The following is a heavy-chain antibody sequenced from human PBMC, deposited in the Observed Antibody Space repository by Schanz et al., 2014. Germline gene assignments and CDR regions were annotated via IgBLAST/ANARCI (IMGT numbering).Heavy chain of an antibody. D-gene: IGHD3-3*01. J-gene: IGHJ5*02. CDR1: GFTFSKYG. CDR3: ARQPGRITVSGVVSNWFDP. CDR2: IKQDGSEK. V-gene: IGHV3-7*01. Sequence: VQLVESGGGVVQPGRSLRLSCAASGFTFSKYGVHWVRQAPGKGLEWVANIKQDGSEKYYVDSVKGRFTISRDNAKNSLYLQMNSLTAEDTAVYYCARQPGRITVSGVVSNWFDPWGQGTLXTVSS.